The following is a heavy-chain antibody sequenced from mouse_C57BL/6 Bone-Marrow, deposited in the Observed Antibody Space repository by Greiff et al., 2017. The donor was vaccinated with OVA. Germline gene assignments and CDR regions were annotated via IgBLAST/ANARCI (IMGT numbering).Heavy chain of an antibody. J-gene: IGHJ1*03. D-gene: IGHD2-5*01. CDR3: ARPSNRDGYFDV. CDR1: DSEVFPIAY. V-gene: IGHV15-2*01. Sequence: VQLQQSGSELRSPGSSVKLSCKAFDSEVFPIAYKRWIRQKPGHGLAWIGGILPSIGRTIYGEKFEDKATSDEETLSNTASLELNILTSEDSAIYVCARPSNRDGYFDVWGTGTTVTVSS. CDR2: ILPSIGRT.